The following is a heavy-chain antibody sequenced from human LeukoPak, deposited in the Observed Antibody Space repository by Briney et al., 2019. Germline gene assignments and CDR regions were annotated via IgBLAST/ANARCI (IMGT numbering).Heavy chain of an antibody. CDR1: GFTFSHYW. CDR2: IKQDGSQK. D-gene: IGHD6-13*01. J-gene: IGHJ4*02. V-gene: IGHV3-7*01. Sequence: GGSLRLSCAASGFTFSHYWMSWVRQAPGKGLERVASIKQDGSQKYYGDSVKGRFTISRDNAKNSLYLQMNSLRAEDTAFYYCAKDDNSWSLDYWGQGTLVTVSS. CDR3: AKDDNSWSLDY.